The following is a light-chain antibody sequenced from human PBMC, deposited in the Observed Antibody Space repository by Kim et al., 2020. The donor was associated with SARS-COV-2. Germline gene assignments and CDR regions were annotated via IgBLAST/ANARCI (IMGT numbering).Light chain of an antibody. CDR3: HQYNDWPPGDT. CDR1: QSVGYN. Sequence: SPGERATLFCRASQSVGYNVAWYQHKPGQAPRVLIYGASTRATGIPARFSGGGSGTEFTLSISSLQSEDFGVYFCHQYNDWPPGDTFGQGTKLEI. J-gene: IGKJ2*01. CDR2: GAS. V-gene: IGKV3-15*01.